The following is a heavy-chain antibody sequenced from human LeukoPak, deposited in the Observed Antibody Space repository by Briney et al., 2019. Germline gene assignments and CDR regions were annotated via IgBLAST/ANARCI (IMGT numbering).Heavy chain of an antibody. CDR3: ARDTYYYGPI. J-gene: IGHJ3*02. CDR1: GGSVSSGSYY. D-gene: IGHD3-10*01. CDR2: IYYGGST. V-gene: IGHV4-61*01. Sequence: PSETLSLTCTVSGGSVSSGSYYWSWIRQPPGKGLEWIGYIYYGGSTNYNPSLKSRVTISVDTSKNQFSLKLSSVTAADTAVYYCARDTYYYGPIWGQGTMVTVSS.